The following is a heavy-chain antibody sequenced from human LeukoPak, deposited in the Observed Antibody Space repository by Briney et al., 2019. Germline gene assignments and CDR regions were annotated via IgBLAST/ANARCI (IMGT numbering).Heavy chain of an antibody. CDR2: IKKDGSEQ. J-gene: IGHJ4*02. D-gene: IGHD5-24*01. CDR1: GFSFSDHW. Sequence: QTGGSLRLSCVASGFSFSDHWMNWFRQAPGKGLEWVATIKKDGSEQYYVDSMKGRLTISRDNAKNSVYLQIHNLRAEDTAVYCARDLGWLQSDYWGQGTLVTVSS. CDR3: ARDLGWLQSDY. V-gene: IGHV3-7*01.